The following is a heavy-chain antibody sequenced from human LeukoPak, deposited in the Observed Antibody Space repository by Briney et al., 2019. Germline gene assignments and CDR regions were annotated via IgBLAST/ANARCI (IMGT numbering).Heavy chain of an antibody. CDR3: ARMGSSSSSY. Sequence: GGSLRLSCAVSGFTFSSYWMSWVRQAPGKGLEWVANIKQDGSEKYYVDSVKGRFTISRDNTKNSLYLQMNSLRAEDTAVYYCARMGSSSSSYWGQGTLVTVSS. CDR2: IKQDGSEK. CDR1: GFTFSSYW. J-gene: IGHJ4*02. D-gene: IGHD6-6*01. V-gene: IGHV3-7*01.